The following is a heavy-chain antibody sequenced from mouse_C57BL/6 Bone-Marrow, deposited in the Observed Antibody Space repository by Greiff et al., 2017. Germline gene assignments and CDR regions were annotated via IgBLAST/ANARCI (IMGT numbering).Heavy chain of an antibody. CDR1: GFSLSTFGMG. Sequence: QVTLKVSGPGILQPSQTLSLTCSFSGFSLSTFGMGVGWIRQPSGKGLEWLAHIWWDDDKYYKPALKSRLTISKDTSKNTVFLKIANVDTADTATYYCARIEDFYGTPYYYAMDYWGQGTSVTVSS. CDR2: IWWDDDK. CDR3: ARIEDFYGTPYYYAMDY. D-gene: IGHD1-1*01. V-gene: IGHV8-8*01. J-gene: IGHJ4*01.